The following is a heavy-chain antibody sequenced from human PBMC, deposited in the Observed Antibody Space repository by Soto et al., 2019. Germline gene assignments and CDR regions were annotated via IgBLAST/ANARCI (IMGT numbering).Heavy chain of an antibody. Sequence: QVQLVESGGGVVQPGRSLRLSCAASGFTFSSYGMHWVRQAPGKGLEWVAVIWYDGSDKFYADSVKGRFTISRDNSKNTLYLQRHSLTAEDTAVYYCAKGGGTTLPLDSWGQGTLVTVSS. CDR3: AKGGGTTLPLDS. CDR1: GFTFSSYG. V-gene: IGHV3-33*06. CDR2: IWYDGSDK. J-gene: IGHJ4*02. D-gene: IGHD1-7*01.